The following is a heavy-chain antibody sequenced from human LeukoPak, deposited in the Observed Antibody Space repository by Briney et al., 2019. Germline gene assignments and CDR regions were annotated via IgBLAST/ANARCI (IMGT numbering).Heavy chain of an antibody. Sequence: GGSLRLSCAASGFTSSNYWMHWVRQAPGKGLEWVGRIKRKTDGETTEYVAPVKGRFTIPRDDSKNTLYLQMNSLKTEDTGVYYCATASSGLFYWGQGTLVTVSS. D-gene: IGHD3-16*01. CDR1: GFTSSNYW. CDR3: ATASSGLFY. J-gene: IGHJ4*02. V-gene: IGHV3-15*01. CDR2: IKRKTDGETT.